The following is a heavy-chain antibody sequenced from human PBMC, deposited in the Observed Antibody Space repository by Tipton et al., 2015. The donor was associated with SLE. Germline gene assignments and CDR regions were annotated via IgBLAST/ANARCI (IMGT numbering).Heavy chain of an antibody. Sequence: SLRLSCAASGFTFDDYAMHWVRHAPGKGLEWVSGISWNSGSFNYADSVKGRFTISRDNAKNTLNLQMTGLRAEDTAVYYCAGANYYDSRGYQRAGAFDIWGQGTMVTVSS. D-gene: IGHD3-22*01. CDR1: GFTFDDYA. V-gene: IGHV3-9*01. J-gene: IGHJ3*02. CDR3: AGANYYDSRGYQRAGAFDI. CDR2: ISWNSGSF.